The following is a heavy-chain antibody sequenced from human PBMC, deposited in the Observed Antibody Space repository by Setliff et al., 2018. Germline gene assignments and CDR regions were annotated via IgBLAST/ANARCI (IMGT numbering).Heavy chain of an antibody. V-gene: IGHV3-49*04. CDR3: TREASVDFWSGYPYYYYMDV. J-gene: IGHJ6*03. CDR1: GFTFGDYA. Sequence: GGSLRLSCTASGFTFGDYAMSWVRQAPGTGLEWVGFIRSKAYGGTTEYAASVKGRFTISRDDSKSIAYLQMNSLKTEDTAVYYCTREASVDFWSGYPYYYYMDVWGKGTTVTVSS. CDR2: IRSKAYGGTT. D-gene: IGHD3-3*01.